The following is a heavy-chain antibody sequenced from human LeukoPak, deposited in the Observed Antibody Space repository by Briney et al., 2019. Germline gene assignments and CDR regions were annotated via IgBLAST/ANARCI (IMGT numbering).Heavy chain of an antibody. CDR3: SSLDYPILDY. J-gene: IGHJ4*02. CDR2: IKQDGSEK. D-gene: IGHD4-11*01. CDR1: GFTFSSYW. V-gene: IGHV3-7*01. Sequence: GGSLRLSCAASGFTFSSYWMTWVRQAPGKGLEWVANIKQDGSEKYYADSVKGRFTISRDNSKNTLYLQMNSLRAEDAAVYYCSSLDYPILDYWGQGTLVTVSS.